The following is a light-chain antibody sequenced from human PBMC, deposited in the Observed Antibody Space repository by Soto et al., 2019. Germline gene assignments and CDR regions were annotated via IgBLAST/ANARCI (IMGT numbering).Light chain of an antibody. V-gene: IGKV3-15*01. CDR2: GAS. J-gene: IGKJ4*01. CDR1: QSVSSN. Sequence: EIVMTQSPATLSVSPGERVTLSCRASQSVSSNLAWYQQKPGQAPRLLIYGASTRATGIPARFSGSGSGTEFTLIISSLQSEDFAVYYCQQYNDWPPLTFGGGTKVEIK. CDR3: QQYNDWPPLT.